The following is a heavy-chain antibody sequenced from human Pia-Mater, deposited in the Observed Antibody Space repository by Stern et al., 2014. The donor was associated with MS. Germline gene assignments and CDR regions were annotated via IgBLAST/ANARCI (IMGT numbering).Heavy chain of an antibody. CDR3: ARQPDYSDFLDF. CDR2: VNGGPGPT. V-gene: IGHV1-3*01. Sequence: QVQLVQSGAEVKKPGASMTISCKTSGYNFIDHAIHWVRQAPGQRLEWMGRVNGGPGPTKYSQKFQGRVSFSRDKAASAAYMDLSSLSPDDTAVYFCARQPDYSDFLDFWGQGTLVTVSS. D-gene: IGHD4-11*01. CDR1: GYNFIDHA. J-gene: IGHJ4*02.